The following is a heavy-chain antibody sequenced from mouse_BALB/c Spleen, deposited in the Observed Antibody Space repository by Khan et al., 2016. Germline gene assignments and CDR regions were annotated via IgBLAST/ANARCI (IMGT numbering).Heavy chain of an antibody. J-gene: IGHJ2*01. CDR2: ISHSGST. CDR3: ARGYYYGKGYFDY. D-gene: IGHD1-1*01. Sequence: EVQLQESGPGLVKPSQSLSLTCTVTDYSITSDFAWNWIRQFPGNKLEWMGYISHSGSTSYNPSLKSRFSITRDTSKNQFFLQLNSVTAEDSATYYCARGYYYGKGYFDYWGQGTTLTVSS. CDR1: DYSITSDFA. V-gene: IGHV3-2*02.